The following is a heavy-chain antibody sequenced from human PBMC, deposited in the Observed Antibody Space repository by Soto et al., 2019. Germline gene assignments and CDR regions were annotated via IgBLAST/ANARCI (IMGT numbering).Heavy chain of an antibody. D-gene: IGHD1-7*01. Sequence: SETLSLTCAVSGGSISSGDYSWSWIRQPPGKGLEWIGYMYHSGSTYYKPSLKSRVTIAVDRSKNQFSLKLSSVSAADTAVYYCARVTTGTTSSYYFDYWGQGTLVTVSS. CDR3: ARVTTGTTSSYYFDY. V-gene: IGHV4-30-2*01. CDR2: MYHSGST. CDR1: GGSISSGDYS. J-gene: IGHJ4*02.